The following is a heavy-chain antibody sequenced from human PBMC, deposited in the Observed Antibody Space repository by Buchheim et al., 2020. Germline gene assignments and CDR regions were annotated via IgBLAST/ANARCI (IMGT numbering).Heavy chain of an antibody. CDR3: ARNYAELGP. D-gene: IGHD1-14*01. V-gene: IGHV4-59*01. Sequence: QVQLQESGPGLVKPSETLSLTCAVSGGSISDYYWSWIRQPPGKGLEWIGYISYSGNKDYKPSLKSRVSLLVDLSQRQLSLKLNSVTAADTAVYYCARNYAELGPWGQGIL. J-gene: IGHJ5*02. CDR1: GGSISDYY. CDR2: ISYSGNK.